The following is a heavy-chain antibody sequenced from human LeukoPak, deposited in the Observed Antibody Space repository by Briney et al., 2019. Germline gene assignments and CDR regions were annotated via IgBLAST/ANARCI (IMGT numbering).Heavy chain of an antibody. D-gene: IGHD4-17*01. CDR1: GGSFSDSY. J-gene: IGHJ4*01. CDR3: ASPPVDYGDYSIDY. V-gene: IGHV4-34*01. Sequence: SETLSLTCAVYGGSFSDSYWSWIRQPPGEGLEWIGEINHDGTTNYNPSLKSRVTISVDTSKNQFSLKLSSVTAADTAVYYCASPPVDYGDYSIDYWGHGTLVTVSS. CDR2: INHDGTT.